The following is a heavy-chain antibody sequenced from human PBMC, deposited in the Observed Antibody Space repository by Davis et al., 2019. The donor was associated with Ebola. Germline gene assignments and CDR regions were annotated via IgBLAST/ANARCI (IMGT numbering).Heavy chain of an antibody. Sequence: GGSLRLSCAASGFTFSGSTMHWVRQAPGKGLEWVSSISSSSSYIYYADSVKGRFTISRDNAKNSLYLQMNSLRAKDTAVYYCAARYGDYAPIDYWGQGTLVTVSS. CDR3: AARYGDYAPIDY. V-gene: IGHV3-21*01. CDR2: ISSSSSYI. CDR1: GFTFSGST. D-gene: IGHD4-17*01. J-gene: IGHJ4*02.